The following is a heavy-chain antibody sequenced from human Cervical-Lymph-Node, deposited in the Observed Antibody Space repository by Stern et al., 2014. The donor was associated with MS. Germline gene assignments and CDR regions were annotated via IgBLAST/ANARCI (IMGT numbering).Heavy chain of an antibody. D-gene: IGHD4-11*01. J-gene: IGHJ4*02. V-gene: IGHV1-2*02. CDR1: GYSFTDYY. Sequence: QVQLVQSGTDVKKPGASAKVSCEASGYSFTDYYIHWGRQAPGQGLEWMGWINPATGATTYAQNFEGRVTMTRDTSITTAYMELSRLSSDDTAVYYCARDLADYRYYFDSWGPGTLVTVSS. CDR2: INPATGAT. CDR3: ARDLADYRYYFDS.